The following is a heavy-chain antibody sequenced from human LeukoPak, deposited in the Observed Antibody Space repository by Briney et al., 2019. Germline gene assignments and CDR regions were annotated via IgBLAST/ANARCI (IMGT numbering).Heavy chain of an antibody. J-gene: IGHJ5*02. Sequence: SQTLSLTCAVSGDSVSNNSVTWNWLRQYPSRGLEWLGRTYYRSTWYNDYAVSVRGRITVNPDTSKNQFSLHLNSVTPEDTAVYYCARRLTQYDCFDPWGQGILVTVSS. V-gene: IGHV6-1*01. CDR2: TYYRSTWYN. D-gene: IGHD2-2*01. CDR3: ARRLTQYDCFDP. CDR1: GDSVSNNSVT.